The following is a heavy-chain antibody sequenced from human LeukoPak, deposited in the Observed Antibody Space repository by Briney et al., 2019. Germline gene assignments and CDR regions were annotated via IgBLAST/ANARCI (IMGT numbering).Heavy chain of an antibody. CDR3: ARRGVVIRVILVGFHKEAYYFDF. J-gene: IGHJ4*02. Sequence: GGSLRLSCAASGFTFSSYGMHWVRQAPGKGLEWVAVISYDGSNKYYADSVKGRFTISRDNPKNTLYLQMNRLRADDTAVYFCARRGVVIRVILVGFHKEAYYFDFWGQGALVTVSS. D-gene: IGHD3-22*01. CDR1: GFTFSSYG. V-gene: IGHV3-30*03. CDR2: ISYDGSNK.